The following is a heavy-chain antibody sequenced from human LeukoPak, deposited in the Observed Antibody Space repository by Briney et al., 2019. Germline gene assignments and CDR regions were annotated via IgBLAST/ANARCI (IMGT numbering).Heavy chain of an antibody. V-gene: IGHV4-61*01. CDR1: GGSVSSGTSY. Sequence: SETLSLTCTVSGGSVSSGTSYWSWVRQPPGKGLEWVGHVYNSGGTNYNPSLKSRVTITIDTSKNQFSLKLSSVTAADTAVYYCARHYGPWGQGTLVTVSS. CDR3: ARHYGP. J-gene: IGHJ5*02. D-gene: IGHD3-16*01. CDR2: VYNSGGT.